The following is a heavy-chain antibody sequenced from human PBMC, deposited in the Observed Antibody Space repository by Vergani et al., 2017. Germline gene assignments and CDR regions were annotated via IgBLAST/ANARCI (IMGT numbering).Heavy chain of an antibody. V-gene: IGHV1-2*04. J-gene: IGHJ6*02. Sequence: QVQLVQSGAEVKKPGASVKVSCKASGYTFTGYYMHWVRQAPGQGLEWMGWINPNSGGTNYAQKFQGWVTMTRDTSSSPAYMELSRLRSDDTAVYYCARDLGRITMVRGAPYYYGMDVWGQGTTVTVSS. CDR1: GYTFTGYY. CDR2: INPNSGGT. CDR3: ARDLGRITMVRGAPYYYGMDV. D-gene: IGHD3-10*01.